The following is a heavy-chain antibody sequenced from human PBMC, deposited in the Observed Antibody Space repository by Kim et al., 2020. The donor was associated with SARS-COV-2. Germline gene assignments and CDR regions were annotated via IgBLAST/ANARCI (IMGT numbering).Heavy chain of an antibody. D-gene: IGHD6-19*01. CDR2: ISSSSSYI. CDR1: GFTFSSYS. V-gene: IGHV3-21*01. J-gene: IGHJ4*02. Sequence: GGSLRLSCAASGFTFSSYSMNWVRQAPGKGLEWVSSISSSSSYIYYADSVKGRFTISRDNAKNSLYLQMNSLRAEDTAVYYCARGRGSGWYFDYWGQGTLVTVS. CDR3: ARGRGSGWYFDY.